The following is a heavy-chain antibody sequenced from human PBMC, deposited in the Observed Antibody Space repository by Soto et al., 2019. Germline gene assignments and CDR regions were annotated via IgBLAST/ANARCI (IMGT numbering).Heavy chain of an antibody. CDR1: GFTFSGYA. Sequence: GSLRLSCAASGFTFSGYAMSWVRQAPGEGLEWVSAISGSGGSTYYADSVKGRFTISRDNSKNTLYLQMNSLRAEDTAVYYCANLAGYCSSTSCPIYYYYYGMDVWGQGTTVTVSS. V-gene: IGHV3-23*01. J-gene: IGHJ6*02. D-gene: IGHD2-2*01. CDR3: ANLAGYCSSTSCPIYYYYYGMDV. CDR2: ISGSGGST.